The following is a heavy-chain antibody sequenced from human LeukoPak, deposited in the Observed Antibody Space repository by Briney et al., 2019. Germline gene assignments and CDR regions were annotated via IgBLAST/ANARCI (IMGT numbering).Heavy chain of an antibody. CDR2: MNPNSGNT. J-gene: IGHJ6*03. CDR3: AKVSSCSDCYYYYYYMDV. CDR1: GYTFINYD. D-gene: IGHD6-19*01. V-gene: IGHV1-8*03. Sequence: GASMKVSCKASGYTFINYDINWVRQAPGQGLEWMGWMNPNSGNTGYAPKFQGRVTITRNTSITTAYMELSNLRSEDTAIYYCAKVSSCSDCYYYYYYMDVWGKGTTVTVSS.